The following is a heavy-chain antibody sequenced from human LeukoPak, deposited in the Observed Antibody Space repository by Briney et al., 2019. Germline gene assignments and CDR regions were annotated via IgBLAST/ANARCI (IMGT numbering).Heavy chain of an antibody. CDR3: ARDPWRSGAMLFDY. Sequence: GGSLRLSCAASGFTFSTYWMHWVRQAPGKGLVWVSRINSDGSSTSYADSVKGRFTISRDNSKNTLYLQMNSLRAEDTAVYYCARDPWRSGAMLFDYWGQGTLVTVSS. V-gene: IGHV3-74*01. CDR1: GFTFSTYW. CDR2: INSDGSST. D-gene: IGHD1-26*01. J-gene: IGHJ4*02.